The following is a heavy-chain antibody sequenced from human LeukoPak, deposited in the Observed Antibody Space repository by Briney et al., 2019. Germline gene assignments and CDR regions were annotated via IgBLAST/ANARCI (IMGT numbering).Heavy chain of an antibody. Sequence: PGGSLRLSCAASGSGFTVSSNYMSWVRQAPGKGLEWVSVMYSGGGTYYADSVKGRFTISRDNSKNTLFLQINSLRAEDTAVYYCARGLRGMADSYYYGMDLWGQRPTVTVSS. CDR3: ARGLRGMADSYYYGMDL. CDR2: MYSGGGT. CDR1: GSGFTVSSNY. V-gene: IGHV3-53*01. J-gene: IGHJ6*02. D-gene: IGHD3-16*01.